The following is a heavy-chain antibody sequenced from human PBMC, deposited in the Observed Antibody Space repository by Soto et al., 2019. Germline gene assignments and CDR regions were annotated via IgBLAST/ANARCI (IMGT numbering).Heavy chain of an antibody. CDR2: IIPILGIA. CDR1: GGTFSSYT. V-gene: IGHV1-69*04. Sequence: ASVKVSCKASGGTFSSYTISWVRQAPGQGLEWMGRIIPILGIANYAQKFQGRVTITADKSTSTAYMELSSLRSEDTAVYYCARDLHDYGDFVAFDYWGQGTLVTVSS. D-gene: IGHD4-17*01. CDR3: ARDLHDYGDFVAFDY. J-gene: IGHJ4*02.